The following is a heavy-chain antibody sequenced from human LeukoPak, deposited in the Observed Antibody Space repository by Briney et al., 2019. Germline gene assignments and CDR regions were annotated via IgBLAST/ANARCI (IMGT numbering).Heavy chain of an antibody. CDR2: ISYDGSHT. V-gene: IGHV3-30*01. CDR1: GFIFSNFA. J-gene: IGHJ6*03. D-gene: IGHD1-26*01. CDR3: AREEHELVRDYYYYMDV. Sequence: PGGSLRLSCAASGFIFSNFAMHWVRQAPGKGLEWVALISYDGSHTYYADSMKGRFTISRDNSRNVLYLQMTSLSGDDSAVYYCAREEHELVRDYYYYMDVWGKGTTVTVSS.